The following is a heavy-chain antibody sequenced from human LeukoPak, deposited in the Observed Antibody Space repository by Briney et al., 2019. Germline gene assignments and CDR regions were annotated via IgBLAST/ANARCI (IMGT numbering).Heavy chain of an antibody. V-gene: IGHV3-53*01. CDR2: IYSGGST. J-gene: IGHJ4*02. CDR3: ARGLGYCTSTTCLLPFYY. Sequence: PGGSLRLSCAASGFTLSTYYMSWVRQAPGKGLECVSVIYSGGSTYYSDSVKGGFTVSRDKSKNTLYLQMNTLRAEDTAMYYCARGLGYCTSTTCLLPFYYWGQGTLVTVSS. CDR1: GFTLSTYY. D-gene: IGHD2-2*01.